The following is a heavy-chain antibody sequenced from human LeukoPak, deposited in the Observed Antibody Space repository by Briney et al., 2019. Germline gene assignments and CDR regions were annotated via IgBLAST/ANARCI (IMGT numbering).Heavy chain of an antibody. CDR1: GYTFTSYY. CDR2: INPSGGDT. Sequence: RASVKVSCKASGYTFTSYYMNWVRQAPGQGLEWMGIINPSGGDTSYTQKFQGRVTMTRDTSTSTVYVELSSLRSEDTAVYYCAREVGNAAAFDIWGQGTMVTVSS. V-gene: IGHV1-46*01. CDR3: AREVGNAAAFDI. D-gene: IGHD1-26*01. J-gene: IGHJ3*02.